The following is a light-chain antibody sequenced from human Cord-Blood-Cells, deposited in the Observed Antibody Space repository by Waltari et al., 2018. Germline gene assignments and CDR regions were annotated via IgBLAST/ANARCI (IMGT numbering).Light chain of an antibody. Sequence: DIQMTQSPSTLSASVGDRVTITCRASQSISSWLAWYQQKPGKDPKLLIYKASSLESGVPSRFSGSGSGTEFTRTISSLQPDDFATYYCQQYNSYSPWTFGQGTKVEIK. J-gene: IGKJ1*01. CDR3: QQYNSYSPWT. CDR2: KAS. CDR1: QSISSW. V-gene: IGKV1-5*03.